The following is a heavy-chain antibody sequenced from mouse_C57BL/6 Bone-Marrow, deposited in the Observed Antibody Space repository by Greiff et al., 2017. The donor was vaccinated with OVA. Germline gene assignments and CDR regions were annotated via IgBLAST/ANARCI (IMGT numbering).Heavy chain of an antibody. V-gene: IGHV6-6*01. CDR1: GFTFSDAW. CDR2: IRNKANNHAT. D-gene: IGHD2-4*01. CDR3: TRGDDSPSRYWYFDV. Sequence: DVQLQESGGGLVQPGGSMKLSCAASGFTFSDAWMDWVRQSPEKGLEWVAEIRNKANNHATYYAESVKGRFTISRDDSKSSVYLQMNSLRAEDTGIYYCTRGDDSPSRYWYFDVWGTGTTVTVSS. J-gene: IGHJ1*03.